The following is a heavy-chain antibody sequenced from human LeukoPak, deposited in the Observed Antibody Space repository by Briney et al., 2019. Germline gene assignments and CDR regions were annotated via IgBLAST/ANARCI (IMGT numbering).Heavy chain of an antibody. J-gene: IGHJ3*02. CDR1: GDSISSGDYY. CDR3: AGVVPAAMWAFDI. CDR2: IYYSGST. V-gene: IGHV4-30-4*08. Sequence: SETLSLTCTVSGDSISSGDYYWSWIRQPPGKGLEWIGYIYYSGSTYYNPSLKSRVTISVDTSKNQFSLKLSSVTAADTAVYYCAGVVPAAMWAFDIWGQGTMVTVSS. D-gene: IGHD2-2*01.